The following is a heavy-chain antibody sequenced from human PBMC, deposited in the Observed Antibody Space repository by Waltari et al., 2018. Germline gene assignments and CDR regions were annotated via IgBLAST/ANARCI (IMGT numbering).Heavy chain of an antibody. CDR3: ARDVYGDFFDY. CDR1: GLTFRNYA. D-gene: IGHD4-17*01. Sequence: QVQLVESGGGVVQPGRSLRLSCAASGLTFRNYAMHWVRQAPGKGLEWVAGVSSDGMNKYYADSVKDRFTISRDNSKNTLYLQMSSLRVEDTALYYCARDVYGDFFDYWGQGTLVAVSS. J-gene: IGHJ4*02. CDR2: VSSDGMNK. V-gene: IGHV3-30*04.